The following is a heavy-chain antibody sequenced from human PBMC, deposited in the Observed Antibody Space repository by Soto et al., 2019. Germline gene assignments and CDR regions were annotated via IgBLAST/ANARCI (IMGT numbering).Heavy chain of an antibody. CDR2: ISWNGGIM. CDR1: GFTYDDHG. CDR3: AKDMSSGWPKYFDY. V-gene: IGHV3-9*01. J-gene: IGHJ4*02. Sequence: EVQLVESGGGLVQPGRSLRLSCAASGFTYDDHGMHWVRQAPGKGLEWVSGISWNGGIMGYVDSVKGRFTISRDNAKKSLYLQMNSLRVEDTALYYCAKDMSSGWPKYFDYWGQGTLVTVSS. D-gene: IGHD6-19*01.